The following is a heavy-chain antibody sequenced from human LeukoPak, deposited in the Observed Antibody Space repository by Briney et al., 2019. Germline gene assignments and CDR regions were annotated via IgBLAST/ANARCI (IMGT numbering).Heavy chain of an antibody. Sequence: GGSLRLSCAASGFTFDDYGMSWVRQAPGKGLEWVSGINWNGGSTGYADSVKGRFTISRDNAKNSLYLQMNSLRAEDTALYHCARTYSGYDWELFDIWGRGTLVTVSS. CDR2: INWNGGST. D-gene: IGHD5-12*01. J-gene: IGHJ4*02. CDR1: GFTFDDYG. V-gene: IGHV3-20*01. CDR3: ARTYSGYDWELFDI.